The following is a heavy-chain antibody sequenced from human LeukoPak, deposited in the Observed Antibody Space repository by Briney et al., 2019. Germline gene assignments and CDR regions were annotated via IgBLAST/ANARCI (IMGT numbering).Heavy chain of an antibody. CDR1: GFTFSSFG. J-gene: IGHJ4*02. CDR2: IWYDGSNK. Sequence: GGSLGLSCAASGFTFSSFGMHWVRQAPGKGLEWVAVIWYDGSNKYYADSVKGRFTISRDNSKNTLYLQMNSLSAEDTVVYYCARNGASSWYLDYWGQGTLVTVSS. D-gene: IGHD6-13*01. V-gene: IGHV3-33*01. CDR3: ARNGASSWYLDY.